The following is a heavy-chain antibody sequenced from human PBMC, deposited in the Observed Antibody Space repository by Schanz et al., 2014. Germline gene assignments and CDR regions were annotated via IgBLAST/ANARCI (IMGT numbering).Heavy chain of an antibody. Sequence: EVQLVESGGGLVKPGGSLRLSCAASGITFSDYAMSWVRQAPGKGLEWVSAIGGSGGDTYYADSVRGRFTLSRDNSKNTVYLQMNSLRAEDTALYFCATDYSGGGCHIWGQGTMVTVSS. D-gene: IGHD6-19*01. J-gene: IGHJ3*02. CDR1: GITFSDYA. CDR2: IGGSGGDT. CDR3: ATDYSGGGCHI. V-gene: IGHV3-23*04.